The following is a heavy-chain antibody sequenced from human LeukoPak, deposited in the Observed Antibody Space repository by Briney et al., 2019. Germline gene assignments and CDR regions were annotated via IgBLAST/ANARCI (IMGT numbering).Heavy chain of an antibody. D-gene: IGHD1-26*01. J-gene: IGHJ6*03. V-gene: IGHV3-30*02. Sequence: QPGGSLRLSCAASGFTFSSYGMHWVRQAPGKGLEWVAFIRYDGSNKYYADSVKGRFTISRDTAKNSLYLQMNRLRPEDTAVYYCARSFYGHDPYYCYMDVWGKGTTVTVSS. CDR1: GFTFSSYG. CDR3: ARSFYGHDPYYCYMDV. CDR2: IRYDGSNK.